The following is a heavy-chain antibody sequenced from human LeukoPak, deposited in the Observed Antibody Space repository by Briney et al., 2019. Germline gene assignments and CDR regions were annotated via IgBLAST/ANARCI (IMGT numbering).Heavy chain of an antibody. CDR2: IYHSGST. CDR3: ARVSSGYDYYYYYMDV. Sequence: SETLSLTCTVSGYSISSGYYWGWIRQPPGKGLEWIGSIYHSGSTNYNPSLKSRVTISVDTSKNQFSLKLSSVTAADTAVYYCARVSSGYDYYYYYMDVWGKGTTVTVSS. J-gene: IGHJ6*03. CDR1: GYSISSGYY. V-gene: IGHV4-38-2*02. D-gene: IGHD6-19*01.